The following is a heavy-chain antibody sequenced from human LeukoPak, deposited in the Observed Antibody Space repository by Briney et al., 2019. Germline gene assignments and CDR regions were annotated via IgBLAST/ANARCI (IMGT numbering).Heavy chain of an antibody. CDR2: IYYSGST. J-gene: IGHJ4*02. D-gene: IGHD4-17*01. Sequence: SETLSLTCAVSGGSISSGGYSWSWIRQPQGKGLEWIEYIYYSGSTYYNPSLKSRVTISVDTSKNQFSLKLSSVTAADTAVYYCARVPTVTFFDYWGQGTLVTVSS. V-gene: IGHV4-30-4*07. CDR1: GGSISSGGYS. CDR3: ARVPTVTFFDY.